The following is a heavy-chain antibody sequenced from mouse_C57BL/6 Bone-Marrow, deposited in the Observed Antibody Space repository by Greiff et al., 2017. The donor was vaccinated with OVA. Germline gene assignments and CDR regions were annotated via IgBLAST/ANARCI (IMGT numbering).Heavy chain of an antibody. Sequence: EVKLVESGGGLVQPGESLKLSCESNEYEFPSHDMSWVRKTPEKRLELVAAINSDGGSTYYPDTMERRFIISRDNTKKTLYLQMSSLRSEDTALYYGARLRLTTVVATEWYFDVWGTGTTVTVSS. V-gene: IGHV5-2*03. D-gene: IGHD1-1*01. CDR1: EYEFPSHD. J-gene: IGHJ1*03. CDR2: INSDGGST. CDR3: ARLRLTTVVATEWYFDV.